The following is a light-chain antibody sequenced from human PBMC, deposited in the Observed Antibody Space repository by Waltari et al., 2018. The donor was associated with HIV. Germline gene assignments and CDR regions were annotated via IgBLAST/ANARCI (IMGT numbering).Light chain of an antibody. J-gene: IGLJ2*01. Sequence: QSVLIQPPSASETPGQRFPISCSGRWSNIRRHSVNWYQQFPGTAPQLLIYSNDRRPSGVPDRFSGSKSGTSASLVINGLQPEDEADYYCSAWDDNLNALFGGGTKLTVL. CDR1: WSNIRRHS. V-gene: IGLV1-44*01. CDR2: SND. CDR3: SAWDDNLNAL.